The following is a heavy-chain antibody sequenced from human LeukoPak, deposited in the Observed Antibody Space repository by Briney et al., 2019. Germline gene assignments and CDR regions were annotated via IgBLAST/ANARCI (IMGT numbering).Heavy chain of an antibody. Sequence: PSETLSLTCTVSGGSISSSSYYWGWIRQPPGKGLEWIGSIYYSGSTYYNPSLKSRVTISVDTAKNQCSLKLSSVTAADTAVYYCARLTFWSGYYYFDYWGQGTLVTVSS. V-gene: IGHV4-39*01. CDR3: ARLTFWSGYYYFDY. D-gene: IGHD3-3*01. CDR2: IYYSGST. CDR1: GGSISSSSYY. J-gene: IGHJ4*02.